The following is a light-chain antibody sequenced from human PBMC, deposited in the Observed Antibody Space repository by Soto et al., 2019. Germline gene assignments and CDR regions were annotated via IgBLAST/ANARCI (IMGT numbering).Light chain of an antibody. Sequence: EIVLTQSPGTLSLSPGERATLSCRASQSVSNNYLAWYQQKPGQAPRLLIYGASNRATGIPDRFSGSGSVTDFTLAISRLEPEEFAVYYCQQYGSSGTFGQGTKVDI. CDR2: GAS. CDR1: QSVSNNY. V-gene: IGKV3-20*01. J-gene: IGKJ1*01. CDR3: QQYGSSGT.